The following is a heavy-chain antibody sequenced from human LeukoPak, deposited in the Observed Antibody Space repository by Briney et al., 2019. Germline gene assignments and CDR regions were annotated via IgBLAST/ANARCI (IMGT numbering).Heavy chain of an antibody. D-gene: IGHD5-18*01. CDR2: IIPIFGTA. CDR3: AREFYSYGLDY. Sequence: SVKVSCKASGGTFSSYAISWVQQAPGQGLEWMGGIIPIFGTANYAQKFQGRVTITADKSTSTAYMELSSLRSEDTAVYYCAREFYSYGLDYWGQGTLVTVSS. CDR1: GGTFSSYA. J-gene: IGHJ4*02. V-gene: IGHV1-69*06.